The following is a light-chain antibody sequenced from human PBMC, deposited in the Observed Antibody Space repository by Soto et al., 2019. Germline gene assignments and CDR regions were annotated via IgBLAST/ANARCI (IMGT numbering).Light chain of an antibody. CDR2: DTN. CDR3: LLTYSGARV. Sequence: QTVVTQEPSLTVSPGGTVTLTCGSSTGAVTTDHFPYWFQQKPGQAPRTLIYDTNNKYSWTPARFSGSLLGDKAALTLSGAQPEDEADYYCLLTYSGARVFGGGTKVTVL. CDR1: TGAVTTDHF. J-gene: IGLJ3*02. V-gene: IGLV7-46*01.